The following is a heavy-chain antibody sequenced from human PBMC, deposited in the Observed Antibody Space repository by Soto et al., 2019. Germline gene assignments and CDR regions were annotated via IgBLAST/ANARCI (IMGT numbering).Heavy chain of an antibody. J-gene: IGHJ4*02. V-gene: IGHV4-39*01. D-gene: IGHD3-9*01. CDR2: IYYSGST. CDR1: GGSISSSSYY. CDR3: ARSEYYDILTGYYNVIAAY. Sequence: SETLSLTCTVSGGSISSSSYYWGWIRQPPGKGLEWIGSIYYSGSTYYNPSLKSRVTISVDTSKNQFSLKLSSVTAADTAVYYCARSEYYDILTGYYNVIAAYWGQGTLVTVS.